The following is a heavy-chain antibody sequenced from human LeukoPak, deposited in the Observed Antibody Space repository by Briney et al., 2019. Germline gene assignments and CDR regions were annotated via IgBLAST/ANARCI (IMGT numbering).Heavy chain of an antibody. Sequence: SQTLSLTCAISGDSVSRNTAGWNWIRQSPSRGLEWLGRTYYRSKWYSDFAPSVRNRITINPDTSKNQFSLKLSSVTAADTAVYYCARPHDYGDDYWGQGTLVTVSS. D-gene: IGHD4-17*01. CDR1: GDSVSRNTAG. CDR2: TYYRSKWYS. CDR3: ARPHDYGDDY. J-gene: IGHJ4*02. V-gene: IGHV6-1*01.